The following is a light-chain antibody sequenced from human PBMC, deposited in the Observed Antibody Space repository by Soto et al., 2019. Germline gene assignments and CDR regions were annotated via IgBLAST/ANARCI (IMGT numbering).Light chain of an antibody. V-gene: IGKV1-5*03. CDR2: KAS. CDR3: QQYNSYSWT. Sequence: DIQITQSPSTLSSSVGDRVTITCRSSQSISSLLAWYQQKPGKAPKLLIYKASSLESGVPSRFSGSGSGTEFTLTISSLQPDDFATYYCQQYNSYSWTFGQGTKVDI. J-gene: IGKJ1*01. CDR1: QSISSL.